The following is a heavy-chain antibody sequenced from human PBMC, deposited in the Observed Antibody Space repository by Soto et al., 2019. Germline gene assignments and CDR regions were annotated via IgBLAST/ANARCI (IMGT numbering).Heavy chain of an antibody. CDR3: ARYYYDSSGYYFLDY. CDR2: IYYSGST. V-gene: IGHV4-59*01. CDR1: GGSISSYY. Sequence: SETLSLTCTVSGGSISSYYWSWIRQPPGKGLEWIGYIYYSGSTNYNSSLKSRVTISVDTSKNQFSLKLSSVTAADTAVYYCARYYYDSSGYYFLDYWGQGTLVTVSS. D-gene: IGHD3-22*01. J-gene: IGHJ4*02.